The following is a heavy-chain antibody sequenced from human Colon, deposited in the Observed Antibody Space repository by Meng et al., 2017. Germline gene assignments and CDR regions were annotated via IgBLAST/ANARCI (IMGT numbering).Heavy chain of an antibody. CDR3: ARVPGIAVAGSGFGYFDL. Sequence: QVQLQASGPGLVRPSETLSLTCTVSGGSVSIGNYYWSWVRQPPGKGLEWIASGSANFHPSLKSRVIMSVDTSKNQFSLRLTSVTAADTAVYYCARVPGIAVAGSGFGYFDLWGRGTLVTASS. D-gene: IGHD6-19*01. CDR1: GGSVSIGNYY. V-gene: IGHV4-61*01. J-gene: IGHJ2*01. CDR2: GSA.